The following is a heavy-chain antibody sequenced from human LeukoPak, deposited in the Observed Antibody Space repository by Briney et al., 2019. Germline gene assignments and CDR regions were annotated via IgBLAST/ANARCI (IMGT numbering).Heavy chain of an antibody. CDR3: ARSSSWYGVDY. Sequence: GGSLRLSCAASGFTFSSYWMSWVRQAPGKGLEWVSVIYSGGSTYYADSVKGRFTISRDNSKNTLYLQMNSLRAEDTAVYYCARSSSWYGVDYWGQGTLVTVSS. V-gene: IGHV3-53*01. CDR1: GFTFSSYW. D-gene: IGHD6-13*01. CDR2: IYSGGST. J-gene: IGHJ4*02.